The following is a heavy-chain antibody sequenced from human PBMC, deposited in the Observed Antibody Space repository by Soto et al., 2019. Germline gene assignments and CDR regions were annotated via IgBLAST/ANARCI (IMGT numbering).Heavy chain of an antibody. CDR2: FDPEDGET. J-gene: IGHJ5*02. Sequence: GASVKVSCKVSGYTLTELSMHWVRQAPGKGLEWMGGFDPEDGETIYAQKFQGRVTMTEDTSTDTAYMELSSLRSEDTAVYYWATLVVVPAATWFDPWGQGTLVTVSS. D-gene: IGHD2-2*01. V-gene: IGHV1-24*01. CDR1: GYTLTELS. CDR3: ATLVVVPAATWFDP.